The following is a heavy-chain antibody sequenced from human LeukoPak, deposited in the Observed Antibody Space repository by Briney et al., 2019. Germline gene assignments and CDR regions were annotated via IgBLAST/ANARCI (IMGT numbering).Heavy chain of an antibody. J-gene: IGHJ6*03. CDR3: ARKTSQKGAHYMDV. Sequence: SETLSLTCTVSGGSIASYYWSWIRQFPGKGLEWIGYISYRGSTSYNPSLNSRVTISVDTSKNQFSLKLRSVTAADTAVYYCARKTSQKGAHYMDVWGKGTTVTISS. D-gene: IGHD3-16*01. CDR1: GGSIASYY. CDR2: ISYRGST. V-gene: IGHV4-59*01.